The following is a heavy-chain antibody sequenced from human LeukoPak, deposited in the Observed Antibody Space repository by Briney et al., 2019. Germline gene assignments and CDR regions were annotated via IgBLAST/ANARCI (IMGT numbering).Heavy chain of an antibody. D-gene: IGHD2-15*01. Sequence: PSETLSLTYTVSGGSINRYFWSWIRQPPGKGLEWIGYIYYSGSTNYNPSLKSRVTISIDTSKNQFSLKVSSVTAADTAVYYCANSLGYCIGGSCYSEYNYLDPWGQGTLVTVSS. J-gene: IGHJ5*02. CDR3: ANSLGYCIGGSCYSEYNYLDP. CDR2: IYYSGST. CDR1: GGSINRYF. V-gene: IGHV4-59*12.